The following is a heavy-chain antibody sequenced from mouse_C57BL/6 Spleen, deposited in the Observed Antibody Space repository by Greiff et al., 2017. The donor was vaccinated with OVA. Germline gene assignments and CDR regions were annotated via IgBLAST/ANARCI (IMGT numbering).Heavy chain of an antibody. V-gene: IGHV1-4*01. CDR1: GYTFTSYT. CDR3: ARRQTAQATYFDY. Sequence: QVHVKQSGAELARPGASVKMSCKASGYTFTSYTMHWVKQRPGQGLEWIGYINPSSGYTKYNQKFKDKATLTADKSSSTAYMQLSSLTSEDSAVYYCARRQTAQATYFDYWGQGTTLTVSS. J-gene: IGHJ2*01. CDR2: INPSSGYT. D-gene: IGHD3-2*02.